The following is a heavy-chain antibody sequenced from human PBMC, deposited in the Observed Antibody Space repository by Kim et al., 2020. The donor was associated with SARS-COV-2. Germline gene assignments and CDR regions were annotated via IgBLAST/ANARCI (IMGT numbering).Heavy chain of an antibody. CDR2: IWYHGSNK. V-gene: IGHV3-33*01. D-gene: IGHD3-10*01. J-gene: IGHJ4*01. CDR1: GFTFSSYG. CDR3: ARDQYYYGSGSPLDY. Sequence: GGSLRLSCGVSGFTFSSYGMHWVRQAPGKGLEWVAVIWYHGSNKYYADSVKGRFTISRDNSKNTLFLQMNSLRAEDTAMYYCARDQYYYGSGSPLDYWGRGTLVSVSS.